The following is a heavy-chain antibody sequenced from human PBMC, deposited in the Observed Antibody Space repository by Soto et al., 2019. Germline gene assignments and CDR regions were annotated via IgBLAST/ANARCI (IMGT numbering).Heavy chain of an antibody. D-gene: IGHD5-12*01. CDR2: IYYSGST. Sequence: SETLSLTCTVSGGSISSYYWSWIRQPPGKGLEWIGYIYYSGSTNYNPSLKSRVTISVDTSKNQFSLKLSSVTAADTAVYYWARGSGYDNYYYYMDVWGKGTTVTVSS. J-gene: IGHJ6*03. V-gene: IGHV4-59*01. CDR1: GGSISSYY. CDR3: ARGSGYDNYYYYMDV.